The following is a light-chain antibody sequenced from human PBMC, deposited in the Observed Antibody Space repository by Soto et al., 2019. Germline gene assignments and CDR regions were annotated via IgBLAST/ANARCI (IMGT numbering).Light chain of an antibody. CDR2: DVS. CDR3: CSYAGSYTYV. J-gene: IGLJ1*01. CDR1: SSDVGGYNY. V-gene: IGLV2-11*01. Sequence: QSVLTQPXSVSGSPGQSVTISCTGTSSDVGGYNYVSWYQQHPGKAPKLMIYDVSKRPSGVPDRFSGSKSGNTASLTISGLQAEDEADYYCCSYAGSYTYVFGSGTKVTVL.